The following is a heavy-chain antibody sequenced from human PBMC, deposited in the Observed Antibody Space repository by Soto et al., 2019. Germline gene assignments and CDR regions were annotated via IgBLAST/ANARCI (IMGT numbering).Heavy chain of an antibody. CDR3: ASRTDAMEV. V-gene: IGHV4-4*02. J-gene: IGHJ6*02. D-gene: IGHD2-2*01. CDR2: IFHNGTT. Sequence: QVQLQESGPGLVKPSGTLSLTCAVSGGSISSSNWWSWVRQPPGKGREWIGEIFHNGTTYSNPSLTSRVTMSVDKSKNQFSLNLHSGTAVDAAVYYCASRTDAMEVWGQGPTVTVS. CDR1: GGSISSSNW.